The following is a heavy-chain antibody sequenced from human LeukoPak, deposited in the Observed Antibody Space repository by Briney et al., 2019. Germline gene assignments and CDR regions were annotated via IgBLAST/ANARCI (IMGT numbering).Heavy chain of an antibody. CDR1: GYTFTSYD. V-gene: IGHV1-8*03. D-gene: IGHD3-3*01. CDR3: ARTYYDFWSGPYYFDC. J-gene: IGHJ4*02. Sequence: ASVKVSCKASGYTFTSYDINWVRQATGQGLEWMGWVNPNSGNTGYAQKFQGRVTITRNTSISTAYMELSSLRSEDTAVYYCARTYYDFWSGPYYFDCWGQGTLVTVSS. CDR2: VNPNSGNT.